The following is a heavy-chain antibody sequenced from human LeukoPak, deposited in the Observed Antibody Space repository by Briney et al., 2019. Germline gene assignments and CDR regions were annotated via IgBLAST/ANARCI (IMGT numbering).Heavy chain of an antibody. V-gene: IGHV1-69*05. D-gene: IGHD6-6*01. CDR1: GGTFSSYA. Sequence: GASVKVSFKASGGTFSSYAISWVRQAPGQGLEWMGGIIPIFGTANYAQKFQGRVTITTDESTSTAYMELSSLRSEDTAVYYCARDLSSSSRWFDPWGQGTLVTVSS. J-gene: IGHJ5*02. CDR2: IIPIFGTA. CDR3: ARDLSSSSRWFDP.